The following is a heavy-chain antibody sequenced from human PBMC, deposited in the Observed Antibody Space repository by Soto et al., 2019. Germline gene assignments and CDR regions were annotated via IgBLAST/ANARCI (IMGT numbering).Heavy chain of an antibody. CDR3: ARAWGDFWSGYSTYYFDY. CDR1: GFTVSSNY. CDR2: IYSGGST. J-gene: IGHJ4*02. Sequence: EVQLVESGGGLVQPGGSLRLSCAASGFTVSSNYMSWVRQAPGKGLEWVSVIYSGGSTYYADSVKGRFTISRHNSKNTLYLQMNSLRAEDTAVYYCARAWGDFWSGYSTYYFDYWGQGTLVTVS. V-gene: IGHV3-53*04. D-gene: IGHD3-3*01.